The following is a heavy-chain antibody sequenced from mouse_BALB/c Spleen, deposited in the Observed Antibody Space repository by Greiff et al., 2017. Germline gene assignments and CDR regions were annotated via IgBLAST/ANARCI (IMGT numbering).Heavy chain of an antibody. Sequence: EVHLVESGGGLVQPGGSLKLSCAASGFTFSSYGMSWVRQTPDKRLELVATINSNGGSTYYPDSVKGRFTISRDNAKNTLYLQMSSLKSEDTAVYYCAREGGYGNYYDFDYWGQGTTLTVSS. J-gene: IGHJ2*01. CDR1: GFTFSSYG. D-gene: IGHD2-1*01. CDR3: AREGGYGNYYDFDY. CDR2: INSNGGST. V-gene: IGHV5-6-3*01.